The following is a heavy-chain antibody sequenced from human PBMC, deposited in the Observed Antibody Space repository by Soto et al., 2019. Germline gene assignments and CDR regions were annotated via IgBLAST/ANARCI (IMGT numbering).Heavy chain of an antibody. V-gene: IGHV1-58*01. CDR1: GFTFTSSA. D-gene: IGHD6-13*01. CDR2: IVVGSGDT. J-gene: IGHJ6*02. CDR3: AATIIAAVGTGYYYGMDV. Sequence: ASVKVSCKASGFTFTSSAVQWVRQARGQRLEWIGWIVVGSGDTNSAQKFQERVTITRDMSTSTAYIEFSSLRSEDTAVYYCAATIIAAVGTGYYYGMDVWGQGTTVTVSS.